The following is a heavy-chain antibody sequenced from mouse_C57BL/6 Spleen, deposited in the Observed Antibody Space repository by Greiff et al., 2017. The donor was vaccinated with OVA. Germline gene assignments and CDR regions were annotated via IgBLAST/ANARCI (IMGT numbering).Heavy chain of an antibody. D-gene: IGHD2-5*01. CDR3: ARRDSNYEGAWFAY. CDR2: INPNNGGT. V-gene: IGHV1-18*01. J-gene: IGHJ3*01. Sequence: VQLQQSGPELVKPGASVKIPCKASGYTFTDYNMDWVKQSHGKSLEWIGDINPNNGGTIYNQKFKGKATLTVDKSSSTAYMELRSLTSEDTAVYYCARRDSNYEGAWFAYWGQGTLVTVSA. CDR1: GYTFTDYN.